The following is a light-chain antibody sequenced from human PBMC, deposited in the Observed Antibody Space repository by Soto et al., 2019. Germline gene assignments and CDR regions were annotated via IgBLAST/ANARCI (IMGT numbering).Light chain of an antibody. V-gene: IGKV3-11*01. CDR1: QSVSSY. J-gene: IGKJ1*01. Sequence: EVLFTRSAVSPCLSQGERAXXSCRASQSVSSYLAWYQQKPGHAPRLLIYDASNRATGIPARFSGSGSGTDFTLTISSLEPEDFAVYYCQQRINWPQTFGQGTKLDIK. CDR3: QQRINWPQT. CDR2: DAS.